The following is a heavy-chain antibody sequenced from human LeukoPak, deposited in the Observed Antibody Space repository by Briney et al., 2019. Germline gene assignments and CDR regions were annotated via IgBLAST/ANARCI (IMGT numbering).Heavy chain of an antibody. J-gene: IGHJ3*02. CDR1: GFTFSSYG. CDR2: IRYDGSNK. V-gene: IGHV3-30*02. Sequence: GESLRLSCAASGFTFSSYGMHWVRQAPGKGLEWVAFIRYDGSNKYYADSVKGRFTISRDNSKNTLYLQMNSLRAEDTAVYYCAKGVWFGSAYLDAFDIWGQGTMVTVSS. CDR3: AKGVWFGSAYLDAFDI. D-gene: IGHD3-10*01.